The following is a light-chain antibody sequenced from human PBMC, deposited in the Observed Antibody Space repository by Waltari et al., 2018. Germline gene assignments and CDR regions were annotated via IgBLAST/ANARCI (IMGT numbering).Light chain of an antibody. CDR2: LGS. Sequence: DIVMTQSPLSLPVTPGEPASISCRSSQSLLHSNGYNYLDWYLQKPGQSPRLLIYLGSNRASGVPDRFSGSGSGTDFTLQISRVEAEDVGVSYCMQALQIPDTFGQGTKLEIK. CDR3: MQALQIPDT. J-gene: IGKJ2*01. V-gene: IGKV2-28*01. CDR1: QSLLHSNGYNY.